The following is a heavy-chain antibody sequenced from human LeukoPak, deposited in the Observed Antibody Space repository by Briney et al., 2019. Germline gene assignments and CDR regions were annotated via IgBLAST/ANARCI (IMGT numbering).Heavy chain of an antibody. Sequence: SETLSLTCSVYGGSFSDYFWSWIRQSPGKGLEWIGEIDDGGNTNYNSSPMSRVIVSMEKSKKQFSLVMRSVAAADTAVYYCARFSRITWGDWGDAFDIWGQGTTVIVSS. CDR3: ARFSRITWGDWGDAFDI. J-gene: IGHJ3*02. CDR1: GGSFSDYF. CDR2: IDDGGNT. V-gene: IGHV4-34*01. D-gene: IGHD2-21*02.